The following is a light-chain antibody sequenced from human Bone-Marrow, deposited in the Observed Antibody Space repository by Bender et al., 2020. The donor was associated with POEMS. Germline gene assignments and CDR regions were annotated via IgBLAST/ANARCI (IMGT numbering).Light chain of an antibody. V-gene: IGLV2-8*01. CDR3: SSYVGNDNFV. Sequence: QSALTQPPSASGSPEQSVTISCTGSSGDIGLYDSVSWYQLRPGQAPKLIIYEVTKRPSGVPDRFSGSKSGSTASLTVSGLQAEDEAEYYCSSYVGNDNFVFGTGTEVTVL. CDR1: SGDIGLYDS. CDR2: EVT. J-gene: IGLJ1*01.